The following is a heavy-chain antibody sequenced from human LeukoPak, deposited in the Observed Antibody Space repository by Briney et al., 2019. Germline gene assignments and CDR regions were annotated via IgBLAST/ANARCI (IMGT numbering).Heavy chain of an antibody. CDR3: AKEYDSRGYYFDY. J-gene: IGHJ4*02. D-gene: IGHD3-22*01. Sequence: HPGGSLRLSCAASGFTFNNYGMSWVRQAPGKGLEWVSAISGSGGNTYNADSVKGRFTISRDNSKNTLSLQMNSLRAEDTAVYCCAKEYDSRGYYFDYWGQGTLVTVSS. V-gene: IGHV3-23*01. CDR1: GFTFNNYG. CDR2: ISGSGGNT.